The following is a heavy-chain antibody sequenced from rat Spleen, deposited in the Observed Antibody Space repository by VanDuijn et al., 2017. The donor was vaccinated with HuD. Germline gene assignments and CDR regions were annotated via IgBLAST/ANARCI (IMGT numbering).Heavy chain of an antibody. CDR2: ISYDGGST. CDR1: GFTFSDYY. V-gene: IGHV5-20*01. J-gene: IGHJ3*01. CDR3: ARGGFAY. Sequence: EVQLVESDGGLVQPGRSLKLSCAASGFTFSDYYMAWVRQAPTKGLEWVASISYDGGSTYHRDSVKGRFTISRDNGKSSLYLQMDSLRSEDTATYYCARGGFAYWGQGTLVTVSS.